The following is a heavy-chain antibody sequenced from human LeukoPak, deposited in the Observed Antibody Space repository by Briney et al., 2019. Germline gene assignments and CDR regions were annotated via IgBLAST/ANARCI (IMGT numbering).Heavy chain of an antibody. J-gene: IGHJ4*02. CDR2: LYSAVNT. CDR3: ARAREYLAIDY. Sequence: GGSLRLSCAASGFTVSSNYMNWVRQAPGKGLELVSVLYSAVNTFYADSVEGRFTISRDNSKNTLYLQMNSLRPEDTAVYYCARAREYLAIDYWGQGTLVTVSS. CDR1: GFTVSSNY. V-gene: IGHV3-66*02. D-gene: IGHD2/OR15-2a*01.